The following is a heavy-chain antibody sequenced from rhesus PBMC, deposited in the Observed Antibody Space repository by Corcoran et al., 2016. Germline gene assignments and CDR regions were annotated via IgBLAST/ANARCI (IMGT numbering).Heavy chain of an antibody. CDR1: GAFVNSNS. D-gene: IGHD3-28*01. Sequence: QVQLQESGPGLVKPSETLSRTCAVSGAFVNSNSWIWIRQPPGKGLVWIGGVVGDGGSTSSNPSLTSRVPISRDTSKNQFSLKLNSVTAADTAVYYCGRGRVVNDRGLDSWGQGVLVTVSS. J-gene: IGHJ4*01. V-gene: IGHV4-147*01. CDR2: VVGDGGST. CDR3: GRGRVVNDRGLDS.